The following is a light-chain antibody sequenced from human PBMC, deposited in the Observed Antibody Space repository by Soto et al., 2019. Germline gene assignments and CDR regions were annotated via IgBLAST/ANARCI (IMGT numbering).Light chain of an antibody. Sequence: EIVMTQSPTILSVSPGERATLSCRASQSVSSNLAWYQQKPGQAPRLVIYGASSRGTGIPDRFSASGSGTEFTLTISSLQSEDFAVYYCQQYNNWPFTFGPGTKVDIK. J-gene: IGKJ3*01. CDR2: GAS. CDR3: QQYNNWPFT. CDR1: QSVSSN. V-gene: IGKV3D-15*01.